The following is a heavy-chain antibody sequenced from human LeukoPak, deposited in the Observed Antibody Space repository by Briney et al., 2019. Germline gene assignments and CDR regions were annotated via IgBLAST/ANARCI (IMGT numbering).Heavy chain of an antibody. CDR2: ISAYNGNT. CDR1: GYTFTSYG. Sequence: ASVKVSCKASGYTFTSYGISWVRQAPGQGLEWMGWISAYNGNTNYAQKLQGRVTMTTDTSTSTAYMELRSLRSDDTAVYYRARVYYDFWSGPADLYYFDYWGQGTLVTVSS. V-gene: IGHV1-18*01. CDR3: ARVYYDFWSGPADLYYFDY. D-gene: IGHD3-3*01. J-gene: IGHJ4*02.